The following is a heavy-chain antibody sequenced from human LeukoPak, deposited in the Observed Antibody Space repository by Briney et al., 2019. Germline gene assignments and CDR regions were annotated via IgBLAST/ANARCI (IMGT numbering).Heavy chain of an antibody. J-gene: IGHJ4*02. Sequence: GGSLSLSCAASGFTFSSYAMSWVRQAPGKGLEWVSAISGSGGSTYYTDSVKGRFTISRDNSKNTLYLQMNSLRAEDTAVYYCAKFDDSSGYYRYWGQGTLVTVSS. CDR2: ISGSGGST. V-gene: IGHV3-23*01. CDR3: AKFDDSSGYYRY. CDR1: GFTFSSYA. D-gene: IGHD3-22*01.